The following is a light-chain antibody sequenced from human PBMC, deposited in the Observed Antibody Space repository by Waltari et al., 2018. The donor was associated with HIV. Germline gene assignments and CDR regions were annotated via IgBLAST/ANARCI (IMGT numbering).Light chain of an antibody. CDR1: SSDVGSSNL. CDR3: CSYTGSSTRRPYV. Sequence: QSALTQPASVSGSPGQSITLSCTGTSSDVGSSNLVSWYQQHPGKAPKVMIYEGSKRPSGVSNRFSGSKSGNTASLTISGLQAEDEADYYCCSYTGSSTRRPYVFGTGTKVTVL. V-gene: IGLV2-23*01. J-gene: IGLJ1*01. CDR2: EGS.